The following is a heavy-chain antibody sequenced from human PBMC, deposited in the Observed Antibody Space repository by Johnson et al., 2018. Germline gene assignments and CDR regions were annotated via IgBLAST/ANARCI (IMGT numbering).Heavy chain of an antibody. CDR1: GFMFSDYH. V-gene: IGHV3-11*01. CDR3: ARDRSYYYYYYMDV. J-gene: IGHJ6*03. CDR2: ISSSGSTI. Sequence: QVQLVECGGGLVEPGGSLRLSCAASGFMFSDYHMSWIRQAPGKGLEWVSYISSSGSTIYYADSVKGRFTISRDNAKNSLYLQMNSLRAEDTAVYYCARDRSYYYYYYMDVWGKGTTVTVSS.